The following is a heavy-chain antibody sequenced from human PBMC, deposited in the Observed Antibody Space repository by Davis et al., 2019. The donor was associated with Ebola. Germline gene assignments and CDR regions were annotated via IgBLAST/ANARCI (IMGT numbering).Heavy chain of an antibody. J-gene: IGHJ4*02. CDR1: GYTFTNYW. Sequence: GESLKISCKTSGYTFTNYWVGWVRQMPGKGLEWMGIIYPGDSDTRYSPSFQGQVTISADKSITTAYLQWSSLKASDSAIYYCAKRGTNYYFDFWSQGTLVTVSS. CDR3: AKRGTNYYFDF. V-gene: IGHV5-51*01. CDR2: IYPGDSDT.